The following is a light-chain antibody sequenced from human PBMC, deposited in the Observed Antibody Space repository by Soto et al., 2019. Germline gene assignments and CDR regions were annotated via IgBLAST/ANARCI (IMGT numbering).Light chain of an antibody. CDR3: QSYDATNQV. V-gene: IGLV6-57*01. Sequence: NFMLTQPHSVSESPGKTVIISCTRSSGSIASNYVQWYQQRPGSSPTTVIYEDNQRPSGVPDRFSGSIDSSSNSACLTISRLETEDAADYYCQSYDATNQVFGGGTKLTVL. J-gene: IGLJ3*02. CDR1: SGSIASNY. CDR2: EDN.